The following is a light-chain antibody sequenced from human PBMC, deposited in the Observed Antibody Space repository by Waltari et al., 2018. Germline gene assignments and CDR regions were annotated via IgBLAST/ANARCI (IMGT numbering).Light chain of an antibody. Sequence: AIQMTQSPSSLSAFVGDRVTITCRASQGIRNDLGWYQQKPGKAPKLLIYAEYNLQRGVQSRFRVSGSGTVFTLTISSLQPEDSATYYCLQDYNYPRTFGQGTKVEI. CDR2: AEY. CDR1: QGIRND. V-gene: IGKV1-6*01. CDR3: LQDYNYPRT. J-gene: IGKJ1*01.